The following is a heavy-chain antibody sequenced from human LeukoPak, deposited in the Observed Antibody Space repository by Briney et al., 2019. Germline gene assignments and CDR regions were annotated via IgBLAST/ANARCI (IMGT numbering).Heavy chain of an antibody. CDR1: GGSISSGYYY. CDR3: ARDLNYDSSGYENYYYMDV. D-gene: IGHD3-22*01. CDR2: IYTSGST. J-gene: IGHJ6*03. V-gene: IGHV4-61*01. Sequence: PSETLSLTCTVSGGSISSGYYYWSWIRQHPGKGLEWIGYIYTSGSTNYNPSLKSRVTISVDTSKNQFSLKLSSVTAADTAVYYCARDLNYDSSGYENYYYMDVWGKGTTVTVSS.